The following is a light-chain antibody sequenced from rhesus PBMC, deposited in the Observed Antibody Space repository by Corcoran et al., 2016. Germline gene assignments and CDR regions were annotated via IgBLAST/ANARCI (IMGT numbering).Light chain of an antibody. CDR1: QSVSSY. J-gene: IGKJ2*01. Sequence: QVILTQSPATLSLSPGERATLSCRASQSVSSYLAWYQPKPGQAPRHLRYGASSRATGIPDRFRGSGSGTDFTLTISSLEPEDVGVYHCYQHSSGYSFGQGTKVEIK. V-gene: IGKV3-10*01. CDR3: YQHSSGYS. CDR2: GAS.